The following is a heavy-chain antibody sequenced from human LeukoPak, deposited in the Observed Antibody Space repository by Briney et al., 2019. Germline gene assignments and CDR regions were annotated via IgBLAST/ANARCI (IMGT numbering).Heavy chain of an antibody. J-gene: IGHJ4*02. D-gene: IGHD6-19*01. V-gene: IGHV3-23*01. CDR2: ISGSGGST. Sequence: PGGSLRLSCAASGFTFSSYAMSWVRQAPGKGLEWVSVISGSGGSTYYADSVKGRFTISRDNSKNTLYLQMNSLRAEDTAVYYCAKAVAGTWYYFDYWGQGTLVTVSP. CDR1: GFTFSSYA. CDR3: AKAVAGTWYYFDY.